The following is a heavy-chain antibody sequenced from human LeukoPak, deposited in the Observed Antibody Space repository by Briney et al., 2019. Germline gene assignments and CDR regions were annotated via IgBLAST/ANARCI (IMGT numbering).Heavy chain of an antibody. V-gene: IGHV3-74*01. Sequence: RGSPRLSCAASGFTFSSYWMHWVRQAPGKGLVWVSRINGDGSSTSYTDSVKGRFTISRDNAKNTLYLQMDSLRAEDTAVYYCARDAWMATTPLDYWGPGTL. CDR1: GFTFSSYW. J-gene: IGHJ4*02. D-gene: IGHD5-24*01. CDR2: INGDGSST. CDR3: ARDAWMATTPLDY.